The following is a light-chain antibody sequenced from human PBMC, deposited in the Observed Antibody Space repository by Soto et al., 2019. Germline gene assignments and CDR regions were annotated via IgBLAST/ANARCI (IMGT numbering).Light chain of an antibody. CDR1: SSNIGSNY. V-gene: IGLV1-47*01. Sequence: QSVLTQPPSASGTPGQRVTISCSGSSSNIGSNYVYWYQQLPGTAPKLLIYRNNQRPSGVPDRFSGSQSGTSASLAISGLRSEDEADYYCAAGDDRLSGPVFGGGTQLTDL. CDR2: RNN. CDR3: AAGDDRLSGPV. J-gene: IGLJ2*01.